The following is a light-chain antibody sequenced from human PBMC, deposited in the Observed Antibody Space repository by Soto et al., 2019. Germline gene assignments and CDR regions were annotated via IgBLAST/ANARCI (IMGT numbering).Light chain of an antibody. CDR2: KAS. CDR1: QTSSSW. CDR3: QHYNSYSEA. V-gene: IGKV1-5*03. J-gene: IGKJ1*01. Sequence: DIQMTQSPSTLSGYVGDRVTITGRASQTSSSWLAWYQQKPGKAPKLLIYKASTLKSGVPSMFSVSGSGKEFTLSISSRQPDDFATYYCQHYNSYSEAFGQGTKVQLK.